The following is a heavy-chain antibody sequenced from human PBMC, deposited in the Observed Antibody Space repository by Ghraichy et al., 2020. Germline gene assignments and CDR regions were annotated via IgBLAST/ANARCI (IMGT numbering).Heavy chain of an antibody. J-gene: IGHJ6*02. CDR1: GFTFKNYC. Sequence: GGSLRLSCEGSGFTFKNYCIHWVRQVPGKGLEWVAVVWYDEVTKFYADSVKGRFTVSRENSRNTVSLQMNNLRAEDTAVYYCAKDWGPYFDWLLGDRQHGRDVWGQGTTVTVSS. CDR2: VWYDEVTK. V-gene: IGHV3-33*03. D-gene: IGHD3-9*01. CDR3: AKDWGPYFDWLLGDRQHGRDV.